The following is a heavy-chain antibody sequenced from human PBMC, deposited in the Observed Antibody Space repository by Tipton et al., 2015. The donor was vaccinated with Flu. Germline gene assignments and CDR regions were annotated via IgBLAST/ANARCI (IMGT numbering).Heavy chain of an antibody. D-gene: IGHD4-11*01. CDR1: GGSIRSSIYY. V-gene: IGHV4-61*02. Sequence: LRLSCTVSGGSIRSSIYYWSWVRQPVGKGLEWIGRVFASGSTSYNPSLKSRVTISIDRSKHQFSLKLFSVTAAGTAVYFCARRDYSNYVSDPKSWFDPWGQGILVTVSS. CDR3: ARRDYSNYVSDPKSWFDP. CDR2: VFASGST. J-gene: IGHJ5*02.